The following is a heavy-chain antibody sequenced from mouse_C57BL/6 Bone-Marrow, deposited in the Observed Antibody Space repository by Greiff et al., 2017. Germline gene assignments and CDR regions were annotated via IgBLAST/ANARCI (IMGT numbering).Heavy chain of an antibody. D-gene: IGHD1-1*01. V-gene: IGHV1-55*01. CDR1: GYTFTSYW. CDR3: ASYYYGSSLAY. Sequence: VQLQQPGAELVKPGASVKMSCKASGYTFTSYWITWVKQRPGQGLEWIGDIYPGSGSTNYNEKFTSKATLTVDTSSSTAYMQLSSLTSEDSAVYYCASYYYGSSLAYWGQGTLVTVSA. J-gene: IGHJ3*01. CDR2: IYPGSGST.